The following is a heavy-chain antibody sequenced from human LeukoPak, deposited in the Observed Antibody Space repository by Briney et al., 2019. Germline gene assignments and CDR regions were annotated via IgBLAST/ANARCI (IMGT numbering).Heavy chain of an antibody. J-gene: IGHJ5*02. CDR2: ISGSGGST. Sequence: GGSLRLSCAASGFTFSNFAMSWVRRAPGKGLEWVSAISGSGGSTYYADSVKGRFTISRDNSKNTLYLQMNSLRAEDTAVYYCAKGLRVGALWFDPWGQGTLVTVSS. D-gene: IGHD1-26*01. CDR1: GFTFSNFA. CDR3: AKGLRVGALWFDP. V-gene: IGHV3-23*01.